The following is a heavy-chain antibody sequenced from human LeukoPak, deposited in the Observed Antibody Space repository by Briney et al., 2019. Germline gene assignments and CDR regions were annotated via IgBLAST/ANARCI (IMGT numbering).Heavy chain of an antibody. CDR3: ARMGCGSYPNFFDY. V-gene: IGHV2-70*11. CDR2: IDWDADK. Sequence: SGPALVKPTQTHTLTCSFSGFSLSTSGMCVSWIRQPPGKALEWLARIDWDADKYYSTSLKTRLTISKDTSKNQVVLTMTNMDPVDTASYYCARMGCGSYPNFFDYWGQGILVTVSS. CDR1: GFSLSTSGMC. J-gene: IGHJ4*02. D-gene: IGHD1-26*01.